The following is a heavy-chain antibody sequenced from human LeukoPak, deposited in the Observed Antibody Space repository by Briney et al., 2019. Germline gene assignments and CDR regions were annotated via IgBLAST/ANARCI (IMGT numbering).Heavy chain of an antibody. Sequence: GGTLRLSCAASGFTISTYGMSWVRQAPGKGLEWVSSISGGTTYYADSVKGRFTISIDNSKNTVSLQMNSLRAEGTAVYYCAKSVYHSGNYWGQGTLVTVAS. CDR1: GFTISTYG. J-gene: IGHJ4*02. CDR3: AKSVYHSGNY. D-gene: IGHD3-10*01. CDR2: ISGGTT. V-gene: IGHV3-23*01.